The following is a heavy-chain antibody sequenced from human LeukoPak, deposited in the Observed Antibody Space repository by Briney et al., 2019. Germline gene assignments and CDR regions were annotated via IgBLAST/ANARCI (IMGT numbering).Heavy chain of an antibody. V-gene: IGHV4-39*01. CDR1: GGSISSSSYY. CDR3: ARQTGSGLFILP. J-gene: IGHJ4*02. Sequence: NPSATPSLTCTVSGGSISSSSYYWGWIRQPPGKGLEWIGSIYYSGNTYYNASLKSQVSISIDTSKNQFSLKLTSVTAADTAVYYCARQTGSGLFILPGGQGTLVTVSS. D-gene: IGHD3/OR15-3a*01. CDR2: IYYSGNT.